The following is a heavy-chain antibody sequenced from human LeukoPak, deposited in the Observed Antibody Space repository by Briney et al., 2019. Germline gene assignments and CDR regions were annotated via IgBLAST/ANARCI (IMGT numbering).Heavy chain of an antibody. CDR1: GDRFTSYW. Sequence: GESLKISCKGYGDRFTSYWVAWVRQMPGKGLEWMGIIFPGDSDTRYSPSIQGQVTISVDRSISTAYLQWSSLKASDTAMYYCARGYCSSTSCEDYWGQGTLVTVSS. D-gene: IGHD2-2*01. J-gene: IGHJ4*02. V-gene: IGHV5-51*01. CDR3: ARGYCSSTSCEDY. CDR2: IFPGDSDT.